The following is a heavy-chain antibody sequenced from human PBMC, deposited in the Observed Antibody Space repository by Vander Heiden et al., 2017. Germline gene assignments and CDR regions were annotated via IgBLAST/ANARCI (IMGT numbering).Heavy chain of an antibody. D-gene: IGHD3-10*01. J-gene: IGHJ4*02. CDR2: IYYSGRT. CDR1: RASIRRYY. Sequence: QLQLQESCPGLVPPSQTLSLTCTVSRASIRRYYWSWIRQPPGKGLEWIGYIYYSGRTSYNPSLKSRVTISVDTSKNQFSLKLSSVTAADTAVYYCARGILWFGELGYFDYWGQGTLVTVSS. V-gene: IGHV4-59*01. CDR3: ARGILWFGELGYFDY.